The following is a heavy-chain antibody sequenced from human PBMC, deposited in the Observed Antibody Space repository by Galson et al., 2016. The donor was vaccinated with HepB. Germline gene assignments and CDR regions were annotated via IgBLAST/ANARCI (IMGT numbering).Heavy chain of an antibody. J-gene: IGHJ3*02. CDR2: ISVTGEVL. CDR3: VGDYSSLDAFDI. D-gene: IGHD4-17*01. CDR1: GFTFSTYY. V-gene: IGHV3-21*01. Sequence: SLRLSCAASGFTFSTYYMSWVRQAPGKGLEWVSSISVTGEVLHYADSIQGRFTISRDNAKSSVCLEMNNLRVEDTAVYYCVGDYSSLDAFDIWGQGTMVTVSS.